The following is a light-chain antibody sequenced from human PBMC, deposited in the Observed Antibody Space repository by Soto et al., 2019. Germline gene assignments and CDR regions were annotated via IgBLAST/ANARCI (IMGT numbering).Light chain of an antibody. J-gene: IGLJ1*01. Sequence: QSALAQPASVSGSPGQSIAISCTGTSSDVGGYNYVSWYQQHPGKAPKLLISEVSLRPSGVSDRFSGSKSGNTASLTISGLQTEDEADYYCSSFTSAYTFVFGSGTKVTVL. CDR2: EVS. V-gene: IGLV2-14*01. CDR1: SSDVGGYNY. CDR3: SSFTSAYTFV.